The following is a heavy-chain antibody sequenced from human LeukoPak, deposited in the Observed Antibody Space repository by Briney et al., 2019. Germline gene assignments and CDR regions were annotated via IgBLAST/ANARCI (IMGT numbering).Heavy chain of an antibody. CDR1: GGSISSYS. CDR2: IYYSGST. CDR3: AQTYNWNDVGAFDI. J-gene: IGHJ3*02. D-gene: IGHD1-1*01. Sequence: SETLSLTCTVSGGSISSYSWSWIRQSPGKGLEWIGYIYYSGSTNYNPSLKSRVTISVDTFKNQVSLKLSSVTAADTAVYYCAQTYNWNDVGAFDIWGQGTMVTVSS. V-gene: IGHV4-59*01.